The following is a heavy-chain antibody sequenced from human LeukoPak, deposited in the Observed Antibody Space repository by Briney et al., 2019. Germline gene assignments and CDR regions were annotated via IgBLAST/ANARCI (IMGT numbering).Heavy chain of an antibody. CDR2: SNTVSTSI. D-gene: IGHD3-16*01. CDR3: ARGIKAFDS. CDR1: GFIFSSYS. J-gene: IGHJ4*02. Sequence: GGSLRLSCAASGFIFSSYSMNWVRQAPGKGLEWISYSNTVSTSIYYADSVKGRFTISRDNAKNSLYLQMNSLRDEDTAVYLCARGIKAFDSWGQGILVTVSS. V-gene: IGHV3-48*02.